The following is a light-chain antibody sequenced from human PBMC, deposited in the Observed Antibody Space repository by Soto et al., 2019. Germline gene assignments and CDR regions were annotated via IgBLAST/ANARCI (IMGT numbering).Light chain of an antibody. CDR2: DVT. V-gene: IGLV2-14*01. CDR3: SSYTSSSTLV. CDR1: SSDVGGYNF. J-gene: IGLJ1*01. Sequence: QSARTQPASVSGSPGQSITISCTGTSSDVGGYNFVAWYQQHPGKAPKIMIYDVTNRPSGVSNRFSGSKSGNTASLTISGLQAEDEADYYCSSYTSSSTLVFGTGTKLTVL.